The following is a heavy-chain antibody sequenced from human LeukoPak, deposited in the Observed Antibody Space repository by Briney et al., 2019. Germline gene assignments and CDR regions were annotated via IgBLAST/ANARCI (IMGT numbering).Heavy chain of an antibody. CDR3: ARGPSTWLDNYYDSSPPTN. Sequence: GGSLRLSCAASGFTFSSYSMNWVRQAPRKGLEWVSSISSSSSYIYYADSVKGRFTISRDNAKNSLYLQMNSLRDEDTAVYYCARGPSTWLDNYYDSSPPTNWGQGTLVTVSS. CDR1: GFTFSSYS. V-gene: IGHV3-21*01. J-gene: IGHJ4*02. CDR2: ISSSSSYI. D-gene: IGHD3-22*01.